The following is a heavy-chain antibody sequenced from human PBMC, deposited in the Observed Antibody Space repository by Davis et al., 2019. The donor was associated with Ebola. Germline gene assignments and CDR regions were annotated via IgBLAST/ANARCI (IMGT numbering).Heavy chain of an antibody. Sequence: SETLSLTCTVSAGSISSSSYYWGWIRQPPGKGLEWIGAIYYSGSTYYNPSLKSRVTISVDTSKNQLSLKLTSVTAADTAMYYCASQYYYDSSGYYYGRFDPWGRGTLVTVSS. CDR1: AGSISSSSYY. CDR3: ASQYYYDSSGYYYGRFDP. J-gene: IGHJ5*02. D-gene: IGHD3-22*01. CDR2: IYYSGST. V-gene: IGHV4-39*01.